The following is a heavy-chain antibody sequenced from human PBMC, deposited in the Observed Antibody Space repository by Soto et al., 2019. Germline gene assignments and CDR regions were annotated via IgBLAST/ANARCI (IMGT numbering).Heavy chain of an antibody. V-gene: IGHV3-15*07. Sequence: EVQLVESGGGLVKPGGSLRLSCAASGFTFSNAWMNWVRQAPGKGLEWVGSIKSKTDGGTTDYAAPVKGRFTISRDDSKHTLYLQMNSLKTEDTAVYYCTTAEWLRSYYFDYWGQGTLVTVSS. CDR2: IKSKTDGGTT. CDR1: GFTFSNAW. CDR3: TTAEWLRSYYFDY. D-gene: IGHD5-12*01. J-gene: IGHJ4*02.